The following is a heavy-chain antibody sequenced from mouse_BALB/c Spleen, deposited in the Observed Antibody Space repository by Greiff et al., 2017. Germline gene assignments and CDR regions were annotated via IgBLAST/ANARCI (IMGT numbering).Heavy chain of an antibody. Sequence: EVKLQESGAELVRSGASVKLSCTASGFNIKDYYMHWVQQRPEKGLEWIGWIDPENGDTEYAPKFQGKATMTADTSSNTAYLQLSSLTSEDTAVYYCEGGYDYDAFDYWGQGTTLTVSS. D-gene: IGHD2-4*01. CDR2: IDPENGDT. V-gene: IGHV14-4*02. J-gene: IGHJ2*01. CDR3: EGGYDYDAFDY. CDR1: GFNIKDYY.